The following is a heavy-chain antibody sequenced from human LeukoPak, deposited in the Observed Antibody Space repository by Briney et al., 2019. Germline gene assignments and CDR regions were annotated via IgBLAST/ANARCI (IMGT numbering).Heavy chain of an antibody. CDR1: GYTFTSYG. V-gene: IGHV1-18*01. J-gene: IGHJ3*02. CDR2: ISAYNGNT. Sequence: ASVKVSCKASGYTFTSYGISWVRQAPGQGLEWMGWISAYNGNTNYAQKLQGRVTMTTDTSTSTAYMELRSLRSDDTAVYYCASMVRGVFGYAWVDAFDIWGQGTMVTVSS. D-gene: IGHD3-10*01. CDR3: ASMVRGVFGYAWVDAFDI.